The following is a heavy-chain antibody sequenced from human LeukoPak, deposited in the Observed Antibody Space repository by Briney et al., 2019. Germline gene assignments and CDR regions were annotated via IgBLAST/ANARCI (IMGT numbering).Heavy chain of an antibody. CDR3: ARDYKGLSEY. CDR2: ISSDSNYI. D-gene: IGHD1-1*01. Sequence: PGGSLRLSCAASGFTFSSYSMNWVRQPPGRGLEWVSSISSDSNYIYYADSVKGRFTISRDNAKDSLYLHMNTLRAEDTAVYYCARDYKGLSEYWGQGTLVTVSS. J-gene: IGHJ4*02. V-gene: IGHV3-21*01. CDR1: GFTFSSYS.